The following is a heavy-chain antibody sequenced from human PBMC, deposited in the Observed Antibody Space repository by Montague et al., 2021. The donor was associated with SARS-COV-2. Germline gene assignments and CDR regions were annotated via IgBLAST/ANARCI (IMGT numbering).Heavy chain of an antibody. CDR3: VRGRNGYNDDESDY. CDR1: GFSFGSYW. V-gene: IGHV3-7*03. D-gene: IGHD5-12*01. Sequence: SLRLSCAASGFSFGSYWMKWVRQAPGKGLEWVANINQDGSRIHYVDSVKGRFTISRDNAQNSLHLQMNSLRVEDTAIYFCVRGRNGYNDDESDYWGQGTLVTVSS. J-gene: IGHJ4*02. CDR2: INQDGSRI.